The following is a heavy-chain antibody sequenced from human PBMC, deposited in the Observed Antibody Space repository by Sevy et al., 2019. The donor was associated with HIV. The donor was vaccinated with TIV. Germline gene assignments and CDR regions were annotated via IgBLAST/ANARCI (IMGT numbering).Heavy chain of an antibody. CDR3: AREEERSGCWRAFDI. V-gene: IGHV3-48*03. CDR2: ISSSGSTI. J-gene: IGHJ3*02. Sequence: GGSLRLSCAASGFTFSSYEMNWVRQAPGKGLEWVSYISSSGSTIYYADFVKGRFTISRDNAKNSLYLQMNSLRAEDTAVYYCAREEERSGCWRAFDIRGQGTMVTVSS. CDR1: GFTFSSYE. D-gene: IGHD1-26*01.